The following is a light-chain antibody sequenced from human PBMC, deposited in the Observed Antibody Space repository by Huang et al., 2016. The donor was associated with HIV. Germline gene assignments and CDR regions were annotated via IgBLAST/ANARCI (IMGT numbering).Light chain of an antibody. J-gene: IGKJ2*01. CDR1: QSISRY. CDR3: QQSYSTPSTT. V-gene: IGKV1-39*01. CDR2: ATS. Sequence: DIQMTQSPSSLSASVGDRVTITCRASQSISRYLNWYQQKPGNAPKLLIYATSTLQSGVPSRFSGSGSGTDFTLTINSLQPEDFATYFCQQSYSTPSTTFGQGTKLEI.